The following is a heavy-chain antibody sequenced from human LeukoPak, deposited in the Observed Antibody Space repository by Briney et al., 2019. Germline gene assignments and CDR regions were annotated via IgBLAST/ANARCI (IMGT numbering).Heavy chain of an antibody. J-gene: IGHJ4*02. Sequence: ASVKVSCKASGYTFTGYYMHWVRQAPGQGLEWMGWINPNSGGTNYAQKFQGRVTMTRDTSISTAYMELSRLRSDDTAVYYCARDQVPTPYYYDSSGYLPDYWGQGTLITVSS. CDR3: ARDQVPTPYYYDSSGYLPDY. CDR1: GYTFTGYY. V-gene: IGHV1-2*02. D-gene: IGHD3-22*01. CDR2: INPNSGGT.